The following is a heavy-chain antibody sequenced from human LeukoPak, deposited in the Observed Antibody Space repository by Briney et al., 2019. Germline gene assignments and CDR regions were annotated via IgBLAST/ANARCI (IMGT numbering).Heavy chain of an antibody. J-gene: IGHJ4*02. V-gene: IGHV7-4-1*02. CDR2: INTNTGNP. CDR3: ARSIRPRYYDSSGYYYFDY. D-gene: IGHD3-22*01. CDR1: GYTFTSYA. Sequence: ASVKVSCKASGYTFTSYAMNWVRQAPGQGLEWMGWINTNTGNPTYAQGFTGRFVFSLDTSVSTAYLQISSLKAEDTAVYYCARSIRPRYYDSSGYYYFDYWGQGTLVTVSS.